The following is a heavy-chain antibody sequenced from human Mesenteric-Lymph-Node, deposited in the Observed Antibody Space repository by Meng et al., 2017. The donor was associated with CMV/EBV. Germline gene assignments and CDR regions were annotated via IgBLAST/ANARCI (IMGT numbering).Heavy chain of an antibody. CDR2: MTPDSGNT. CDR3: ARGPHRDWLYY. Sequence: SCKASGYTFNSLDIDWVRQAPGQGLEWMGWMTPDSGNTNYAPKFKGRVTMTRDTSINTAYMELSSLTSEDTAVYYCARGPHRDWLYYWGQGTLVTVSS. V-gene: IGHV1-8*01. CDR1: GYTFNSLD. J-gene: IGHJ4*02. D-gene: IGHD3-9*01.